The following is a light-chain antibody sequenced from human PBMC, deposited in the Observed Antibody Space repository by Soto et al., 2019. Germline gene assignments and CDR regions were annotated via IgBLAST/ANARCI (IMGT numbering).Light chain of an antibody. CDR3: QTWDTGIQAV. J-gene: IGLJ7*01. V-gene: IGLV4-69*01. Sequence: QLVLTQSPSASASLGASVKLTCTLSSGHSSNAIAWHQQQPEKGPRYLMKVNSDGSHSKGDGIPDRFSGSSSGAERYLTISSLQSADEADYYCQTWDTGIQAVFGGGTQPTVL. CDR2: VNSDGSH. CDR1: SGHSSNA.